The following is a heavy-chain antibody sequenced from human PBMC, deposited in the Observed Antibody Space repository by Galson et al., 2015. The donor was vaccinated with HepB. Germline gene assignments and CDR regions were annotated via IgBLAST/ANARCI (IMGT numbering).Heavy chain of an antibody. CDR2: TYYRSKWYN. CDR1: GDSVSSNSAA. J-gene: IGHJ5*02. D-gene: IGHD3-16*02. Sequence: CAISGDSVSSNSAAWNWIRQSPSRGLEGLGRTYYRSKWYNDYAVSVKSRITINPDTSNNQFSLQLNSVTPEDTAVYYCARGNLLYSGATNWFDPWGQGTLVTVSS. CDR3: ARGNLLYSGATNWFDP. V-gene: IGHV6-1*01.